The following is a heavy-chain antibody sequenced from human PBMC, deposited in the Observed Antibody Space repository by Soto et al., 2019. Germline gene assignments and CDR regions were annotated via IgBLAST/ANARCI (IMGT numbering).Heavy chain of an antibody. V-gene: IGHV1-8*01. CDR2: MNPGSGDT. Sequence: AAVKVSCTSSGYSFTNNDVSWVRQATGQGLEWMGWMNPGSGDTGYAQKFQGRVTMTRDISIATAYMELSSLRSDDTAIYYCARMETFGSLNWFDHRGQGAPVTV. CDR1: GYSFTNND. D-gene: IGHD3-16*01. CDR3: ARMETFGSLNWFDH. J-gene: IGHJ5*02.